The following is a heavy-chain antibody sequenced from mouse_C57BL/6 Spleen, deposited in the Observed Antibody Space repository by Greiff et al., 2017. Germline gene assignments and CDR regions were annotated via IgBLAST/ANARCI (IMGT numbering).Heavy chain of an antibody. V-gene: IGHV1-52*01. CDR3: ARCSSPSYWYFDV. CDR2: IDPSDSAT. Sequence: VQLQQPGAELVRPGSSVKLSCKASGYTFTSYWMHWVKQRPIQGLEWIGNIDPSDSATHYNQKFKDKATLTVDKSSSTAYMQLSSLTSEDSAVYYCARCSSPSYWYFDVWGTGTTVTVSS. CDR1: GYTFTSYW. D-gene: IGHD1-1*01. J-gene: IGHJ1*03.